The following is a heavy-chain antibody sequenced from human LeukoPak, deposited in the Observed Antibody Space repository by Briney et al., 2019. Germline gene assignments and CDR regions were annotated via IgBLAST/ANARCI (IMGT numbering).Heavy chain of an antibody. Sequence: GGSLRLSCTASGFTFSNTWMRCVRQAPGKGPEWVGHIKSKTDRGTTDYAAPVKGRFTISRDDSKNTLYPQMNSLRAEDTAVYYCAREQYYDILTGSPFDYWGQGTLVTVSS. D-gene: IGHD3-9*01. CDR2: IKSKTDRGTT. J-gene: IGHJ4*02. CDR1: GFTFSNTW. CDR3: AREQYYDILTGSPFDY. V-gene: IGHV3-15*01.